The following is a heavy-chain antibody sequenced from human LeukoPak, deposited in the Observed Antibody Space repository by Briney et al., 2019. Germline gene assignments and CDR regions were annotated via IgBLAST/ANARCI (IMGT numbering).Heavy chain of an antibody. J-gene: IGHJ2*01. D-gene: IGHD3-22*01. CDR2: VYYSGSI. Sequence: SDTLSLTCAVSGGSISSYYWSWIRQPPGKGLEWIGYVYYSGSIYYNPSLKSRGTMSVDTSRNQFSLNLSSVTAVDTAVYYCARRSYDSSGYRDWYFDLWGRGTLVTVSS. CDR3: ARRSYDSSGYRDWYFDL. CDR1: GGSISSYY. V-gene: IGHV4-59*04.